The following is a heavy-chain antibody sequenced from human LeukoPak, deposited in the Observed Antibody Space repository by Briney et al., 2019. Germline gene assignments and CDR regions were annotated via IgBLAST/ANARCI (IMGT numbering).Heavy chain of an antibody. J-gene: IGHJ4*02. V-gene: IGHV3-48*03. Sequence: GGSLRLSCAASGFTFSSYEMNWVRQAPGKGLEWVSYISSSGSTIYYADSVKGRFTTSRDNAKNSLYLQMNSLRAEDTAVYYCARGGVRGVIDINFDYWGQGTLVTVSS. CDR3: ARGGVRGVIDINFDY. D-gene: IGHD3-10*01. CDR1: GFTFSSYE. CDR2: ISSSGSTI.